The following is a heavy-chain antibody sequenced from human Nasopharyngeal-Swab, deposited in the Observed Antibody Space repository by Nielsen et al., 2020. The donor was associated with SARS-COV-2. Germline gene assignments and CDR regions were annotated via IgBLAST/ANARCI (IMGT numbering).Heavy chain of an antibody. D-gene: IGHD2-15*01. V-gene: IGHV1-69*13. Sequence: SVKASCKASGGSFSTYAFSWVRQAPGQGLEWMGGIIPSFSRGNYAQKFQDRVTITADEATSTAYTELSSLRSEDTAVYYCARDVHGGSWVFDYWGQGTLVTVSS. CDR3: ARDVHGGSWVFDY. CDR1: GGSFSTYA. CDR2: IIPSFSRG. J-gene: IGHJ4*02.